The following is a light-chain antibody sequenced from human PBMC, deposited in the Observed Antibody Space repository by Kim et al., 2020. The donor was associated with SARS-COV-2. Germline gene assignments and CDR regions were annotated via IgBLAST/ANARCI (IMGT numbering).Light chain of an antibody. V-gene: IGKV3-15*01. CDR2: GAS. Sequence: VSPGERATLSCRTSQSIRTNLAWYQQKPGQAPRLLIYGASTRATGMPARFSGSGSGTEFTLTISSLQSEDFAIYYCHQYDDWPLTFGGGTKVDIK. CDR3: HQYDDWPLT. CDR1: QSIRTN. J-gene: IGKJ4*01.